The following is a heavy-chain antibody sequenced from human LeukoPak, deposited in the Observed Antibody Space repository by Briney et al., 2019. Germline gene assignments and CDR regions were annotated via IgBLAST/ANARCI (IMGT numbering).Heavy chain of an antibody. CDR2: IYYSGST. CDR3: AIQETMNYDILNYFDY. D-gene: IGHD3-9*01. J-gene: IGHJ4*02. CDR1: GGSISSSSYY. V-gene: IGHV4-39*01. Sequence: PSETLSLTCTVSGGSISSSSYYWGWIRQPPGKGLEWIGSIYYSGSTYYNPSLKSRVTISVDTSKNQFSLKLSSVTAADTAVYYCAIQETMNYDILNYFDYWGQGTLVTVSS.